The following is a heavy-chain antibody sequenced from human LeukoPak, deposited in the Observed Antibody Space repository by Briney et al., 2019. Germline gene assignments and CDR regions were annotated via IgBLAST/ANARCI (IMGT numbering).Heavy chain of an antibody. V-gene: IGHV5-51*01. J-gene: IGHJ4*02. D-gene: IGHD5-18*01. Sequence: GESLKISCKASGYSFTTYWIAWVRPMPGKGLEWMGIIYPGDSDTRYSLSFQGQVTISVDKSISTAYLQWSSLKASDTAMYYCARQGAMVKASDYWGQGALVTVSS. CDR2: IYPGDSDT. CDR1: GYSFTTYW. CDR3: ARQGAMVKASDY.